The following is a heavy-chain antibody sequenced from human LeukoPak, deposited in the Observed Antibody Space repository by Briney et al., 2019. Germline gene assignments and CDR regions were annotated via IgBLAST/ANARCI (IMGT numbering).Heavy chain of an antibody. V-gene: IGHV4-61*02. J-gene: IGHJ4*02. CDR2: IYTSGST. CDR1: GHSISSRRYY. CDR3: ARVIDDYVWESHFDY. D-gene: IGHD3-16*01. Sequence: SQTLSLTCTVSGHSISSRRYYWRWIRQPAGKGLVWLGRIYTSGSTNYNPSLQSRVTISVDSSKDQFSLKLSSVTAADTAVYYCARVIDDYVWESHFDYWGQGTLVTVSS.